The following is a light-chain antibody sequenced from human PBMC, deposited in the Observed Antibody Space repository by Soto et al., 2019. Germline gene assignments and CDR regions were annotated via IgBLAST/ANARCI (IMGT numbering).Light chain of an antibody. Sequence: EIVMTQSPATLSVSPGERVTLSCRASQSLTSNLAWYQHKPGQSPRLLIYGASARATGIPARFSGGGSGAEYTLTISSLQSEDFAVYYCQQYDKWPRTFGQGTKVEIK. CDR3: QQYDKWPRT. CDR1: QSLTSN. V-gene: IGKV3-15*01. J-gene: IGKJ1*01. CDR2: GAS.